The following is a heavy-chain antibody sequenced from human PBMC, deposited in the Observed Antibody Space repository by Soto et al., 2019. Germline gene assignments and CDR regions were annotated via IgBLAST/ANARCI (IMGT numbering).Heavy chain of an antibody. V-gene: IGHV3-23*01. Sequence: GGSLRLSCAASGFTFNTYAMSWVRQAPGKGLEWVSAISDSGGRTYYADSVKGRFTISRDNSKNTLYLQMNSLRAEDTAVYFCAKELVNSGWTYFDYWGQGTLVTVSS. D-gene: IGHD6-19*01. CDR3: AKELVNSGWTYFDY. CDR1: GFTFNTYA. J-gene: IGHJ4*02. CDR2: ISDSGGRT.